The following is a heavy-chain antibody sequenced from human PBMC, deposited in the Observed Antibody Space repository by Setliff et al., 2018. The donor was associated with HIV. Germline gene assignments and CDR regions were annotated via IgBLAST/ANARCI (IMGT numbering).Heavy chain of an antibody. Sequence: SETLSLTCPVSGVSISSHSWTWIRQPPGKGLEWIGYFYYSGSTNYNPSLKGRVTISADTSENQLSLKLSSLTAADTAVYYCARIEGYAYGSTDAFDIWGQGTMVTVSS. CDR1: GVSISSHS. CDR2: FYYSGST. D-gene: IGHD3-16*01. CDR3: ARIEGYAYGSTDAFDI. J-gene: IGHJ3*02. V-gene: IGHV4-59*11.